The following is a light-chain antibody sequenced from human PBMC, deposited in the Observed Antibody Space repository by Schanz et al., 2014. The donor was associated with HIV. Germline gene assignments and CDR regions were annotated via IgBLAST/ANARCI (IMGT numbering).Light chain of an antibody. J-gene: IGKJ4*01. CDR3: PQADSFPPT. CDR2: AAS. CDR1: QRISSW. Sequence: IQMPQSRSTLSASVGDRVTITCRASQRISSWLAWYQQKPGKAPKRLIYAASTSQSGVQSRFSSSGPGTDFTHPINSLQPEDVAAYYCPQADSFPPTFGGGTKVQI. V-gene: IGKV1-12*01.